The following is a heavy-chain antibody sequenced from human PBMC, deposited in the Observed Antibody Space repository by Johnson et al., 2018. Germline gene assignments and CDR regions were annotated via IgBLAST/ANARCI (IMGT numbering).Heavy chain of an antibody. Sequence: QVQLQQWGAGLLKPSETLSLTCIVYSGSFSNYYWNWIRQSPGKGLEWIGEINHSGSTNYNPSLKRRVTISEDTSKNQFSLKLSSVTAADTAVYFCARGCSGGICSFDYWGQGTLVTVSS. CDR3: ARGCSGGICSFDY. J-gene: IGHJ4*02. CDR2: INHSGST. V-gene: IGHV4-34*01. D-gene: IGHD2-15*01. CDR1: SGSFSNYY.